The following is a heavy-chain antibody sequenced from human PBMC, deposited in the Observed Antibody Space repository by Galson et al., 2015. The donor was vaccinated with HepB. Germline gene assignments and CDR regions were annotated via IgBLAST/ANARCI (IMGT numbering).Heavy chain of an antibody. V-gene: IGHV3-7*03. CDR1: GFTLSSFW. D-gene: IGHD3-9*01. J-gene: IGHJ4*02. CDR3: VRETQYFDWLLHASFFDF. CDR2: IKQDGSEA. Sequence: SLRLSCAVSGFTLSSFWMTWVRQAPGKGLEWVANIKQDGSEANYVDSVKGRFTVSRDNSKNLLYLQMNSLRAEDTAVYYCVRETQYFDWLLHASFFDFWGQGTLVTVSS.